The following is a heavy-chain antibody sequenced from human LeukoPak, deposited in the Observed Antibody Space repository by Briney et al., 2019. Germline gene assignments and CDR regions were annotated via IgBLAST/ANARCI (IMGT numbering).Heavy chain of an antibody. D-gene: IGHD1/OR15-1a*01. CDR3: ARGTTPVDY. CDR2: IYYSGST. V-gene: IGHV4-59*02. CDR1: GGSVSSYY. J-gene: IGHJ4*02. Sequence: SETLSLTCTVSGGSVSSYYWSWIRQPPGKGLEWIGYIYYSGSTNYNPSLKSRVTISVDTSKNQFSLKLSSVTAADTAVYYCARGTTPVDYWGQGTLVTVSS.